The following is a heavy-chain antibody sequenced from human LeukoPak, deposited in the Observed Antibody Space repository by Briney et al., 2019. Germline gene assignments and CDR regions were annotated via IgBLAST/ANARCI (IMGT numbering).Heavy chain of an antibody. V-gene: IGHV5-51*01. J-gene: IGHJ3*02. Sequence: GESLKISCKGSGYSFTSYWIGWVRQMPGKGLEWMGIIYPGDSDTRYSPSFQGQVTISADKSISTAYLQWSGLKASDTAMYYCASSRNNWGSMYDAFDIWGQGTMVTVSS. CDR2: IYPGDSDT. D-gene: IGHD7-27*01. CDR1: GYSFTSYW. CDR3: ASSRNNWGSMYDAFDI.